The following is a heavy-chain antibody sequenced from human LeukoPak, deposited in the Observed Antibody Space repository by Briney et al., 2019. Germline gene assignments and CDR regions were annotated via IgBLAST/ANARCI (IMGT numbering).Heavy chain of an antibody. V-gene: IGHV3-7*01. CDR2: INKDGSEI. Sequence: QTGGSLRLSCAVSGFTLSDYWMRWVRQAPGKGLEWVAAINKDGSEIQYVNSVKGRFTISRDNARNSVYLQMTSLGAEDTAVYYCATYTQHFGAPGGADYWGLGTLVTVSS. CDR1: GFTLSDYW. CDR3: ATYTQHFGAPGGADY. D-gene: IGHD2-8*02. J-gene: IGHJ4*02.